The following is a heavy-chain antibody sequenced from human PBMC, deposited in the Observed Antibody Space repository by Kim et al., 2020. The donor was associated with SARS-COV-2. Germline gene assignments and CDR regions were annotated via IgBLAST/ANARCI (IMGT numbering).Heavy chain of an antibody. J-gene: IGHJ4*02. V-gene: IGHV3-15*01. D-gene: IGHD2-15*01. Sequence: GTTDYAATVKGRFTISRDDSKNTLDLQMNSLKSEDTAVYYCTTLSTMVRGYWGQGTLVTVSS. CDR2: GTT. CDR3: TTLSTMVRGY.